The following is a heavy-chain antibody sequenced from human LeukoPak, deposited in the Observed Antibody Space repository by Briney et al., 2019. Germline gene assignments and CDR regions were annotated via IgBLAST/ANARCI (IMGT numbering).Heavy chain of an antibody. CDR1: GYTFTSYD. V-gene: IGHV1-8*01. D-gene: IGHD3-10*01. CDR3: ARGITMVRGKRYYFDY. J-gene: IGHJ4*02. CDR2: MNTNSGNT. Sequence: ASVKVSCKASGYTFTSYDINWVRQAPGQGLEWMGWMNTNSGNTGYAQKFQGRVIMTRNTSISTAYMELSSLRSEDTAVYYCARGITMVRGKRYYFDYWGQGTLVTVSS.